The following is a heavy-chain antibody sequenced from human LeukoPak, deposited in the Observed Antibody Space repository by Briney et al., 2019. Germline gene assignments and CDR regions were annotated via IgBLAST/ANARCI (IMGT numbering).Heavy chain of an antibody. Sequence: PSETLSLTCTVSGYSISSGYYWGWIRQPPGKGLEWIGSIYHGGSTYYNPSLKSRVTISLETSKNQFSPKLTSVTAADTAVYYCARGRMYSSSWYGYYYYMDVWGKGTTVTVSS. V-gene: IGHV4-38-2*02. D-gene: IGHD6-13*01. J-gene: IGHJ6*03. CDR2: IYHGGST. CDR3: ARGRMYSSSWYGYYYYMDV. CDR1: GYSISSGYY.